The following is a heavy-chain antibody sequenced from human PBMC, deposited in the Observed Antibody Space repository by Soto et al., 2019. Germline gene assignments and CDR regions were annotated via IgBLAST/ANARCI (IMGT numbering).Heavy chain of an antibody. CDR1: GFTFSSYG. D-gene: IGHD3-22*01. V-gene: IGHV3-33*01. Sequence: GGSLRLSCAASGFTFSSYGMHWVRQAPGKGLEWVAVIWYDGSNKYYADSVKGRFTISRDNSKNTLYLQMNSLRAEDTAVYYCAGDFVYYYDSSGYPGVPGYWGQGTLVTVSS. CDR2: IWYDGSNK. CDR3: AGDFVYYYDSSGYPGVPGY. J-gene: IGHJ4*02.